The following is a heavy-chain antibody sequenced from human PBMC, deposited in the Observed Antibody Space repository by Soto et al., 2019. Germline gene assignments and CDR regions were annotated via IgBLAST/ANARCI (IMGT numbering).Heavy chain of an antibody. CDR1: GYRFTSYG. CDR2: FNPDNQNT. V-gene: IGHV1-18*01. J-gene: IGHJ4*02. CDR3: ARVRFGDPFDF. D-gene: IGHD3-16*01. Sequence: ASVKVSCKVSGYRFTSYGINWVRQAPGQGLEWVGWFNPDNQNTNYAQKFQDRVSLTTDSSTNTAYMELRDLRSDDTAVYYCARVRFGDPFDFWGQGSLVTASS.